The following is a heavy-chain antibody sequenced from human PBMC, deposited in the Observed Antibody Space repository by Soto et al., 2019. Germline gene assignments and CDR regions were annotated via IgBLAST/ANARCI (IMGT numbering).Heavy chain of an antibody. CDR2: IVVATDDT. CDR1: GFPFGSSA. D-gene: IGHD6-19*01. Sequence: QRQLVQSGPEVKNPGASVKVSCKASGFPFGSSAVPWVRQARGQRLEWIGWIVVATDDTAYAQNFQGRVTISRHTFSRTTYMGLTSLRSEDTAIYYCAADRAGLALAGSSARTFGDYYYAMDVGGQGTGVTVSS. CDR3: AADRAGLALAGSSARTFGDYYYAMDV. V-gene: IGHV1-58*01. J-gene: IGHJ6*02.